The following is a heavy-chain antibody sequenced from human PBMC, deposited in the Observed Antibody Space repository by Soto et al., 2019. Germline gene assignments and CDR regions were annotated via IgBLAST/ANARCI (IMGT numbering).Heavy chain of an antibody. CDR3: ARGAMANFDY. CDR2: FIAMLGTP. J-gene: IGHJ4*02. V-gene: IGHV1-69*13. D-gene: IGHD5-18*01. CDR1: GGIFGSHG. Sequence: SVKVSCKASGGIFGSHGIAWVRQAPGQGLEWMGGFIAMLGTPTYAKKVQGRATITADESLTSSYLELRSLRSEDTGVYFCARGAMANFDYWGQGTVVTVSS.